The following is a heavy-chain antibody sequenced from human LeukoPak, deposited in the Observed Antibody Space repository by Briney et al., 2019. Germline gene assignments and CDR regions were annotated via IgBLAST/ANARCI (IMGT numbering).Heavy chain of an antibody. Sequence: ASVKASCTAAGYTFTGYYMHWVRQAPGQGLEWMGWINPNNGGTNYAQNFQDRVTMTRDTSINTAYMELSRLRSDDTAVYYCARDQNYYDCSGHFGIYSWGQGTLVTVSS. D-gene: IGHD3-22*01. V-gene: IGHV1-2*02. CDR3: ARDQNYYDCSGHFGIYS. CDR1: GYTFTGYY. J-gene: IGHJ5*02. CDR2: INPNNGGT.